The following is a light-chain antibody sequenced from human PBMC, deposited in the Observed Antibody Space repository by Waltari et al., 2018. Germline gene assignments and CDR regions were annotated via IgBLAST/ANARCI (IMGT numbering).Light chain of an antibody. CDR3: CSFVGSYTSV. Sequence: QSAPTQPRSVSGSPGQSVSISCTGSNSDVGGYNYVSCYQQYPGRAPKMLIYDVNKRSSGVPDRFSGSKVGNTASLTISGLLPEDEADYYCCSFVGSYTSVFGGGTKVTVL. CDR1: NSDVGGYNY. J-gene: IGLJ2*01. CDR2: DVN. V-gene: IGLV2-11*01.